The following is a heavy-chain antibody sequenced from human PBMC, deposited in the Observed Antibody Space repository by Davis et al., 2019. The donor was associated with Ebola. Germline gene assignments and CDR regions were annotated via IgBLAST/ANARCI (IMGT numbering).Heavy chain of an antibody. CDR1: GGSISSYY. J-gene: IGHJ6*02. CDR2: IYYSGST. V-gene: IGHV4-59*12. Sequence: SETLSLTCTVSGGSISSYYWSWIRQPPGKGLEWIGYIYYSGSTNYNPSLKSRVTISVDTSKNQFSLKLSSVTAADTAVYYRARGGAAAGRYYYYGMDVWGQGTTVTVSS. CDR3: ARGGAAAGRYYYYGMDV. D-gene: IGHD6-13*01.